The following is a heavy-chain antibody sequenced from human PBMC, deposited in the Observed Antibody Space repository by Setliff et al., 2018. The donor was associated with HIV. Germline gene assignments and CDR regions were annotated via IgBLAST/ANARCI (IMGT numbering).Heavy chain of an antibody. CDR2: IDPTGGRT. CDR3: ARSHAVAFDI. CDR1: GYTFDIYY. D-gene: IGHD4-4*01. J-gene: IGHJ3*02. Sequence: ASVKVSCKTSGYTFDIYYIHWVRQAPGQGLEWMGVIDPTGGRTTYAQKFQGRVTMTRDTSTSTVYMELSSLRSEDTAAYYCARSHAVAFDIWGQGTMVTVSS. V-gene: IGHV1-46*02.